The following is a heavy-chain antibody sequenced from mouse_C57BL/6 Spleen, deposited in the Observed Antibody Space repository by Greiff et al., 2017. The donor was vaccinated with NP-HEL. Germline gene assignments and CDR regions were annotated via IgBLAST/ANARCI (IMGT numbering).Heavy chain of an antibody. CDR3: ARGGTTVVATGYFDV. D-gene: IGHD1-1*01. V-gene: IGHV1-42*01. CDR2: INPSTGGT. J-gene: IGHJ1*03. Sequence: VQLQQSGPELVKPGASVKISCKASGYSFTGYYMNWVKQSPEKSLEWIGEINPSTGGTTYNQKFKAKATLTVDKSSSTAYMQLKSLTSEDSAVYYCARGGTTVVATGYFDVWGTGTTVTVSS. CDR1: GYSFTGYY.